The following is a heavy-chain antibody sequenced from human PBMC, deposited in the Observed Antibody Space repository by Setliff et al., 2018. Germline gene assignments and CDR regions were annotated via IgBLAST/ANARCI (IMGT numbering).Heavy chain of an antibody. CDR2: ISPYNGDT. CDR1: GYIFNTFG. CDR3: ARSPPNRGVGQGHHMDV. Sequence: ASVKVSCKASGYIFNTFGISWVRRAPGQGLEWIGWISPYNGDTKSAQKLQDRVTMTIDTSTSTAYVEVRSLRSDDTALYYCARSPPNRGVGQGHHMDVWGKGTSVTVSS. D-gene: IGHD1-26*01. J-gene: IGHJ6*03. V-gene: IGHV1-18*01.